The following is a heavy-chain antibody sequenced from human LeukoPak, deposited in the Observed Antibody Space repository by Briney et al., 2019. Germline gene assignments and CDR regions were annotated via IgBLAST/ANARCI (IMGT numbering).Heavy chain of an antibody. CDR3: YCSSTSCYT. V-gene: IGHV3-23*01. Sequence: GGSLRLSCAASVFTFSSYAMSLVRQAPGKGLEWVSAISGSGGSTYYADSVKGRFTISRDNSKNTLYLQMNSLRAEDTAVYYGYCSSTSCYTWGQGTLVTVSS. CDR1: VFTFSSYA. D-gene: IGHD2-2*02. CDR2: ISGSGGST. J-gene: IGHJ4*02.